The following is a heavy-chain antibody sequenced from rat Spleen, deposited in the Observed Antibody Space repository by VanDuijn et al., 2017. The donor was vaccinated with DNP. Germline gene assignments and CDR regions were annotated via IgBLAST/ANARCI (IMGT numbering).Heavy chain of an antibody. CDR1: GFTFNYYW. CDR2: ITSSGGST. Sequence: EVQLVESGGDLVQPGRSLKLSCVASGFTFNYYWMTWIRHVPGKGLEWVASITSSGGSTNYRDSVKGRFTISRDNVKTTLYLQMNSLRSEETATYYCARHPYQGYYYAMDAWGQGTSVTVSS. CDR3: ARHPYQGYYYAMDA. V-gene: IGHV5-31*01. J-gene: IGHJ4*01. D-gene: IGHD2-5*01.